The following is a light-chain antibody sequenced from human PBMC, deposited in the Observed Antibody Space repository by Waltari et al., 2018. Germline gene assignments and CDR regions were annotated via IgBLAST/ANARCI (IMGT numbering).Light chain of an antibody. CDR1: QGISTW. Sequence: DVKLTQSPSTLYASVGDRVTLTCRASQGISTWLAWYQKKPGTPPRLLIYKASSLESGVPSRFSGSGSGTEFTLTISSLQPDDSATYYCQQYNTYYLSFGGGTKVEI. J-gene: IGKJ4*01. CDR2: KAS. V-gene: IGKV1-5*03. CDR3: QQYNTYYLS.